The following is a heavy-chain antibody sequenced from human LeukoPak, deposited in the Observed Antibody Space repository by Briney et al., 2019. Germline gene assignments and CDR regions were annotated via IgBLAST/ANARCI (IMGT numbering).Heavy chain of an antibody. D-gene: IGHD3-9*01. J-gene: IGHJ2*01. CDR2: MHYSGST. Sequence: PSETLSLTCTVAGGSISSYYWNWIRQSPGKGLEWIGYMHYSGSTNYNPSLKSRVTISMDTSKNQFSLKLSSVTAADTAVYYCARLYDILTGRYWYFDLWGRGTLVTVSS. V-gene: IGHV4-59*08. CDR3: ARLYDILTGRYWYFDL. CDR1: GGSISSYY.